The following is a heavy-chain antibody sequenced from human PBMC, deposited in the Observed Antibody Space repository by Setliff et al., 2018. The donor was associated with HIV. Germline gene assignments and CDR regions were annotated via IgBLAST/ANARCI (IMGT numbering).Heavy chain of an antibody. D-gene: IGHD3-10*01. CDR3: ARRIDDSGSFPDKNWFDT. CDR1: GASISSYY. J-gene: IGHJ5*02. CDR2: IFASGDT. V-gene: IGHV4-4*09. Sequence: SETLSLTCTVSGASISSYYWNWIRQPPGKGLEWIGFIFASGDTKYNPSLQSRVSMSIDTSKNQFSLKLSSVTAADTAMYYCARRIDDSGSFPDKNWFDTWGQGSLVTVSS.